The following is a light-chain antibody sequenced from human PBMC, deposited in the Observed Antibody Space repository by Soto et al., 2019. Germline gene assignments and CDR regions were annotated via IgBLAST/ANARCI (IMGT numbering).Light chain of an antibody. J-gene: IGKJ1*01. CDR3: QQGYNTRWT. V-gene: IGKV1-39*01. CDR2: AAS. CDR1: QTISTY. Sequence: DIQMTQSPSSLSASVGDRVTITCRASQTISTYLNWYQQKPGKAPKLLIYAASTLHSGVPSRFSGSGSGTDFTLTISSLQPEDFATYYCQQGYNTRWTFGQGTKVEI.